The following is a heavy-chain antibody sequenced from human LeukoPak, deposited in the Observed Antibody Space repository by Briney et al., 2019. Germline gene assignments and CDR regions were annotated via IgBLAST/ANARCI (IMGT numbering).Heavy chain of an antibody. V-gene: IGHV4-59*11. Sequence: PSETLSLTCSVSGGSMSGHFWSWSRQAPGKGLEWIGHLYYGGSPNYNPSLKSRVTISVDTSKNQFSLKLSSVTAADTAVYYCARDQGVGDAFDIWGQGTMVTVSS. J-gene: IGHJ3*02. CDR1: GGSMSGHF. D-gene: IGHD1-26*01. CDR3: ARDQGVGDAFDI. CDR2: LYYGGSP.